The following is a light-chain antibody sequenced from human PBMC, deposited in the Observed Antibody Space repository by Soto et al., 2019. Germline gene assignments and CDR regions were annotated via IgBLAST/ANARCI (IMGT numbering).Light chain of an antibody. J-gene: IGKJ1*01. CDR2: KAS. CDR1: QSISTW. CDR3: QQYNPSSRT. Sequence: DIQMTQSPSTLSAFVGDRVTITCRASQSISTWLAWYQQKPGKVPKLLIFKASSLQSGVPSRFSGSGSGTDFTLTISSLQPDDFATYYCQQYNPSSRTFGHGTKVDIK. V-gene: IGKV1-5*03.